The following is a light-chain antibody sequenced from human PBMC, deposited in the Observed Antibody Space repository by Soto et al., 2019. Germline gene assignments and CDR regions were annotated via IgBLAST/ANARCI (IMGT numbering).Light chain of an antibody. CDR3: SSYTRSSTYG. Sequence: QSVLTQPASVSGSPGQSITISCTGTSSDVGGYDYVSWYQQHPGKAPKLLIYDVRDRPSGVSNRFSGSKSGNTASLTISGLQAEDEADFYCSSYTRSSTYGFGTGTKVTVL. CDR2: DVR. V-gene: IGLV2-14*03. CDR1: SSDVGGYDY. J-gene: IGLJ1*01.